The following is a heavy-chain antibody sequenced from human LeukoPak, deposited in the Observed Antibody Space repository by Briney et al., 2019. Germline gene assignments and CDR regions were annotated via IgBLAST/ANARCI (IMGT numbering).Heavy chain of an antibody. V-gene: IGHV3-21*01. Sequence: GGSLRLSCAASGFTFSSYSMNWVRQAPGKGLEWASSISSSSSYIYYADSVKGRFTISRDNAKNSLYLQMNSLRAEDTAVYYCARGPGRGYSYGYVYWGQGTLVTVSS. CDR1: GFTFSSYS. J-gene: IGHJ4*02. CDR3: ARGPGRGYSYGYVY. CDR2: ISSSSSYI. D-gene: IGHD5-18*01.